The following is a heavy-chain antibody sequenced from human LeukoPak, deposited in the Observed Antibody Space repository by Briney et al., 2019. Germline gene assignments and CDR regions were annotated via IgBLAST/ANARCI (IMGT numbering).Heavy chain of an antibody. CDR2: INHSGST. J-gene: IGHJ4*02. D-gene: IGHD6-19*01. CDR1: GGSFSGYY. CDR3: ARVSGWTGEDY. V-gene: IGHV4-34*01. Sequence: PSETLSLTCAVYGGSFSGYYWSWIRQPPGKGLEWIGEINHSGSTNYNPSLKSRVTISVDTSKNQFSLKLSSVTAADTAVYYCARVSGWTGEDYWGQGTLVTVSS.